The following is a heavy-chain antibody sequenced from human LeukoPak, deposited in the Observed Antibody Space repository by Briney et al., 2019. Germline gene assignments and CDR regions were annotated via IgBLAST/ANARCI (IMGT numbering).Heavy chain of an antibody. V-gene: IGHV3-21*06. Sequence: GGSLRLSCAASGFTFRSYSMCWVRRVPGKGLEWVSCIISSNSYTHYADSVKGRFTISRDNGQNSLYLQMNSLRAEDTAMYYCVKNGSGSRGGTNWLDSWGQGTLVTVSS. CDR3: VKNGSGSRGGTNWLDS. D-gene: IGHD3-22*01. J-gene: IGHJ5*01. CDR2: IISSNSYT. CDR1: GFTFRSYS.